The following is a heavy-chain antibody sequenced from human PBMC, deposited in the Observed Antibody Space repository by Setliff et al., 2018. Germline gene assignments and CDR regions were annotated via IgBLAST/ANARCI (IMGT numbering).Heavy chain of an antibody. V-gene: IGHV4-31*03. J-gene: IGHJ6*03. CDR2: IYYRGST. CDR3: ARGPPSYDFWSGYYVSNYYLDV. CDR1: GGSISSGGYY. D-gene: IGHD3-3*01. Sequence: TLSLTCTVSGGSISSGGYYWSWIRQHPGKGLEWIGYIYYRGSTYYNPSLTSRVTISVDTSKNQFSLKLSSVTSADTAVYYCARGPPSYDFWSGYYVSNYYLDVWGKGTTVTVSS.